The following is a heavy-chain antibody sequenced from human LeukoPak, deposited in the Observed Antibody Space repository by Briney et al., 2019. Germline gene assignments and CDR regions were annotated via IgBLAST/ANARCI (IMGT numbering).Heavy chain of an antibody. Sequence: GGSLRLSCAASGCTFSSYAMSWVRQAPGKGLEWVSGISGSGDNTYYADSVKGRFTISRDNSKNTLYVQVNSLGTEDTAAYYCAKGSYYDSSGSFYFDYWGQGTLVTVSS. D-gene: IGHD3-22*01. CDR2: ISGSGDNT. CDR1: GCTFSSYA. CDR3: AKGSYYDSSGSFYFDY. V-gene: IGHV3-23*01. J-gene: IGHJ4*02.